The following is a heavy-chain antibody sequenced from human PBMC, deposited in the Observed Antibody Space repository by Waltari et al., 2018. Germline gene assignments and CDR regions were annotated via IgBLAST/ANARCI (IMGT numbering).Heavy chain of an antibody. Sequence: EVRLVECGGGLVQRGGSLRLSGAVPGFTVAYSGRGGVRQAPGKGLGCVSSISGSGGTTYYADSVKGRFTMSKDFSKNALFLQMNSVRVDDTADYYCAKSSGSYYEVFDRWGRGTLVTVSS. D-gene: IGHD1-26*01. CDR3: AKSSGSYYEVFDR. CDR2: ISGSGGTT. V-gene: IGHV3-23*04. CDR1: GFTVAYSG. J-gene: IGHJ4*02.